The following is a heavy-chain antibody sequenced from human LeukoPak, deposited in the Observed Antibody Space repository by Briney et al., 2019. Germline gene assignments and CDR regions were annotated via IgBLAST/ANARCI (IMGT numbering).Heavy chain of an antibody. CDR3: ARDVVVTSLYYFDY. CDR2: ISAYNGNT. V-gene: IGHV1-18*01. Sequence: ASVKVSCKASGYTFTSYGISWVRQAPGQGLEWMGWISAYNGNTNYAQKLQGRVTMTTDTSTSTAYMELRSPRSDDTAVYYCARDVVVTSLYYFDYWGQGTLVTVSS. D-gene: IGHD2-21*02. J-gene: IGHJ4*02. CDR1: GYTFTSYG.